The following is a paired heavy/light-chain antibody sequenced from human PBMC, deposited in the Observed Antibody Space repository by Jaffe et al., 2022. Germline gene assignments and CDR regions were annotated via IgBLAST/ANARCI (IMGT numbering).Light chain of an antibody. CDR2: ENN. J-gene: IGLJ3*02. CDR1: SSNIGNNY. CDR3: GTWDSSLSAKV. Sequence: QSVLTQPPSVSAAPGQKVTISCSGSSSNIGNNYVSWYQQLPGTAPKLLIYENNKRPSGIPDRFSGSKSGTSATLGITGLQTGDEADYYCGTWDSSLSAKVFGGGTKLTVL. V-gene: IGLV1-51*02.
Heavy chain of an antibody. V-gene: IGHV4-59*01. D-gene: IGHD4-17*01. CDR2: IYYSGST. J-gene: IGHJ6*03. CDR1: GGSISSYY. Sequence: QVQLQESGPGLVKPSETLSLTCTVSGGSISSYYWSWIRQPPGKGLEWIGYIYYSGSTNYNPSLKSRVTISVDTSKNQFSLKLSSVTAADTAVYYCARDGGYDYGDYGLELYYYYMDVWGKGTTVTVSS. CDR3: ARDGGYDYGDYGLELYYYYMDV.